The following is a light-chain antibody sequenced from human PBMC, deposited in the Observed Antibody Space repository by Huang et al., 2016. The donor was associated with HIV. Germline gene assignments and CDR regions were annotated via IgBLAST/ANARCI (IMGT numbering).Light chain of an antibody. CDR2: DAS. CDR1: QSVSSD. J-gene: IGKJ1*01. Sequence: EIVLTQSPATLSVSPGERATLSCRAGQSVSSDLACYQQKPGQAPRLLIDDASNRATGIPARFSGSGSGTYFSLTISSLEPEDFAVYYCQQHSNWPRTFGQGTKVEIK. CDR3: QQHSNWPRT. V-gene: IGKV3-11*01.